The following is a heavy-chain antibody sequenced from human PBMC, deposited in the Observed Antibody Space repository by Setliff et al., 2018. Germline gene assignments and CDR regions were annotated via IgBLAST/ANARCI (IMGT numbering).Heavy chain of an antibody. V-gene: IGHV4-39*01. J-gene: IGHJ6*03. Sequence: PSETLSLTCTVSGGSISTSSYWGWIRQPPGKGLEWIGSIYYSGTTYYNPSLKSRVTISVDTSKNQFSLKLSSVTAADTAVYYCARMAVRVASRPSSPLEYYYYMDFWGKGATVTVSS. CDR2: IYYSGTT. CDR3: ARMAVRVASRPSSPLEYYYYMDF. CDR1: GGSISTSSY. D-gene: IGHD6-6*01.